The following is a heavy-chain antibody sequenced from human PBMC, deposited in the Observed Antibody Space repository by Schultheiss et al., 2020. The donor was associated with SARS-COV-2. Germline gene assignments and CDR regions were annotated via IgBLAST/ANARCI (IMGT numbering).Heavy chain of an antibody. CDR3: ARAGGIVVAGRGNWFDP. CDR2: INHSGST. J-gene: IGHJ5*02. V-gene: IGHV4-34*01. Sequence: SETLSLMCAVYGGSFSGYDWTWIRQPPGKGLEWIGEINHSGSTNYNPSLKSRVSISADTSKSRFSLRLSSVAAADTAVYYCARAGGIVVAGRGNWFDPWGQGILVTVSS. D-gene: IGHD3-16*01. CDR1: GGSFSGYD.